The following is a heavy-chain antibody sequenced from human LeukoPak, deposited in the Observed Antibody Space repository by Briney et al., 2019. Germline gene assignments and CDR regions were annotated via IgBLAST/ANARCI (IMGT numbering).Heavy chain of an antibody. V-gene: IGHV3-21*01. D-gene: IGHD4-17*01. CDR1: GFTFSSYS. J-gene: IGHJ5*02. CDR3: ARVSYGDYENWFDP. CDR2: ISSSSSYI. Sequence: GGSLRLSCAASGFTFSSYSMNWVRQAPGKGLEWASSISSSSSYIYYADSVKGRFTISRDNAKNSLYLQMNSLRAEDTAVYYCARVSYGDYENWFDPWGQGTLVTVSS.